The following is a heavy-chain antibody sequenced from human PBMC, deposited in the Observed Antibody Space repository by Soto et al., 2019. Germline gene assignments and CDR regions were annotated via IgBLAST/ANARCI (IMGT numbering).Heavy chain of an antibody. CDR2: INHSGST. D-gene: IGHD2-15*01. V-gene: IGHV4-34*01. J-gene: IGHJ6*02. CDR1: GGSVSGHY. Sequence: QVQLQQWGAGLLKPSETLSLNCTVQGGSVSGHYWSWIRQSPGKGLEWMGEINHSGSTNYNPSLKSRVTISVDTSRNQFSLKVRSVTAADTAVYYCARDRGYQVVSWSSYYYDLDVWGQGATVTVSS. CDR3: ARDRGYQVVSWSSYYYDLDV.